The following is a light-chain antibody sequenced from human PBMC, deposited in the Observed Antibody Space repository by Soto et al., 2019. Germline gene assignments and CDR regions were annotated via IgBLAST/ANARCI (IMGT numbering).Light chain of an antibody. Sequence: DIQMTQSPSTLSASVGDRVTITCRASQNIYIWFARYQKKPGKAPNLLIYKASTLQSGVPSRFSGNGSGTEFTLTITSLQPDDSATYYCQQYNGLPTWTFGQGTKVDIK. CDR2: KAS. J-gene: IGKJ1*01. CDR3: QQYNGLPTWT. V-gene: IGKV1-5*03. CDR1: QNIYIW.